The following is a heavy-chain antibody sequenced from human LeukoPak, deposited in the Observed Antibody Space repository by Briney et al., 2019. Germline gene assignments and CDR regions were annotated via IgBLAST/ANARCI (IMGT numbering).Heavy chain of an antibody. CDR1: GGSISRGGYY. Sequence: SETLSRTCTVSGGSISRGGYYWSWIRQHPGKGLEWIGYIYYSGSTYYNPSLKSRVTISVDTSKNQFSLKLSSVTAADTAVYYCARTIPDYYDSSGHWFDYWGQGTLVTVSS. V-gene: IGHV4-31*03. J-gene: IGHJ4*02. CDR2: IYYSGST. D-gene: IGHD3-22*01. CDR3: ARTIPDYYDSSGHWFDY.